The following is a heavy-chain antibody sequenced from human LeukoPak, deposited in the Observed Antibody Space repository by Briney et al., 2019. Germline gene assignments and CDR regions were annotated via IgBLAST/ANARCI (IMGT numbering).Heavy chain of an antibody. V-gene: IGHV3-74*01. CDR3: ARGGGDHAFDV. Sequence: GGSLGLSCAASGFSFTTYWMHWVRRGPGKGLVWVSRINSDGSDTIYADSVKGQFTISRDNAKNTVYLQMDSLRAEDTAVYYCARGGGDHAFDVWGQGTMVTVSS. D-gene: IGHD2-21*02. J-gene: IGHJ3*01. CDR1: GFSFTTYW. CDR2: INSDGSDT.